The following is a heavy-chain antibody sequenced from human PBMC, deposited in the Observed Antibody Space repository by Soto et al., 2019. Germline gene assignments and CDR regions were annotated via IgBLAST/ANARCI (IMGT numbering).Heavy chain of an antibody. CDR2: INADNGNT. Sequence: QVQLVQSAADVKKPGASVKVSCKTSGYSFSANAVHWVRQAPGQGLEWMGWINADNGNTKYSRKMQGRLTISRDTSASTVYMELTGLTSEDTAVYFCARDDVGSAWPYWGQGTLITVSS. CDR3: ARDDVGSAWPY. D-gene: IGHD6-19*01. V-gene: IGHV1-3*01. J-gene: IGHJ4*02. CDR1: GYSFSANA.